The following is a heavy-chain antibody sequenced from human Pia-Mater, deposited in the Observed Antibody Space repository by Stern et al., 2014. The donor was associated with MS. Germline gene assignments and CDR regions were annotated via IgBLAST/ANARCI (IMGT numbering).Heavy chain of an antibody. CDR1: GGTFNVYA. CDR3: ARDGRHTDNYGLDV. D-gene: IGHD3-9*01. CDR2: ILPIFGTA. J-gene: IGHJ6*02. Sequence: QVQLVQSGAEVKKPGSSVKVSCKASGGTFNVYAINWLRQAPGQGLERMGGILPIFGTANYAQKFQGRVTITADESTRTSSMQLSSLRYDDTAVYYCARDGRHTDNYGLDVWGQGTTVTVSS. V-gene: IGHV1-69*01.